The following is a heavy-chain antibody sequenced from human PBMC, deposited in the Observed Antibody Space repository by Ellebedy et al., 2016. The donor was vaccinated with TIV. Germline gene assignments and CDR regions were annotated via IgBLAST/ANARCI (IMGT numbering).Heavy chain of an antibody. CDR1: GFTFSSYD. CDR3: ARGRWFGELPDAFDI. Sequence: GGSLRLXXAASGFTFSSYDMHWVRQATGKGLEWVSAIGTAGDTYYPGSVKGRFTISRENAKNSLYLQMNSLRAGDTAVYYCARGRWFGELPDAFDIWGQGTMVTVSS. CDR2: IGTAGDT. D-gene: IGHD3-10*01. J-gene: IGHJ3*02. V-gene: IGHV3-13*04.